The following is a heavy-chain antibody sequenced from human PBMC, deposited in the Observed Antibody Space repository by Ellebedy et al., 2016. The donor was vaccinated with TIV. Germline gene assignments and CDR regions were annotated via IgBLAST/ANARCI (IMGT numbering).Heavy chain of an antibody. CDR1: GYTLTELS. J-gene: IGHJ6*02. V-gene: IGHV1-24*01. D-gene: IGHD3-9*01. CDR3: ATLTWRNYYYGMDV. CDR2: FDPEDGET. Sequence: ASVKVSCXVSGYTLTELSMHWVRQAPGKGLEWMGGFDPEDGETIYAQKFQGRVTMSEDTSTDTAYMELSSLRSEDTAVYYCATLTWRNYYYGMDVWGQGTTVTVSS.